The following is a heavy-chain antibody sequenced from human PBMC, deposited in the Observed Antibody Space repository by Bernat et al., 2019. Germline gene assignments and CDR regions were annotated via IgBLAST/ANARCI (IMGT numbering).Heavy chain of an antibody. CDR2: IKSKTDGGTT. CDR1: GFTFSNAW. V-gene: IGHV3-15*01. J-gene: IGHJ2*01. CDR3: TTHRSEYSSSLYRNAYWYFDL. D-gene: IGHD6-13*01. Sequence: EVQLVESGGGLVKPGGSLRLSCAASGFTFSNAWMSWVRQAPGKGLEWVGRIKSKTDGGTTDYAAPVKGRFTISRDDSKNTLYLQMNSLKTEDTAVYYCTTHRSEYSSSLYRNAYWYFDLWGRGTLVTVSS.